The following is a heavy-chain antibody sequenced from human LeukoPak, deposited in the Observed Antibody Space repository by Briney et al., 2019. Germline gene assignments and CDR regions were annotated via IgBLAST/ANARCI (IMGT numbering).Heavy chain of an antibody. J-gene: IGHJ4*02. CDR1: GGSISSSSYY. D-gene: IGHD2-15*01. V-gene: IGHV4-39*01. CDR3: ARCSGGSCSYDY. CDR2: IYYSGST. Sequence: SETLSLTCTVSGGSISSSSYYWGWIRQPPGKGLEWIGSIYYSGSTYYNPSLKSRVTISVDTSKNQFSLKLSSVTAADTAAYYCARCSGGSCSYDYWGQGTLVTVSS.